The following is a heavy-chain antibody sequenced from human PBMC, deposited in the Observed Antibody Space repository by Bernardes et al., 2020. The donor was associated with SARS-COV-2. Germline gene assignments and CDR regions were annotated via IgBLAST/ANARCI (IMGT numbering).Heavy chain of an antibody. CDR2: INHNSGIT. V-gene: IGHV1-2*02. CDR1: VYNFTPHY. J-gene: IGHJ5*02. Sequence: SVQVSFKASVYNFTPHYMHWVRQATRQGVEWMGWINHNSGITNFAQKYQGRVTLTRDTSISTAYMYLTGLTSGDTAGYYCARGPRGANRYVLKDAKNNWFDPWGQGTLVTVSS. CDR3: ARGPRGANRYVLKDAKNNWFDP. D-gene: IGHD3-16*02.